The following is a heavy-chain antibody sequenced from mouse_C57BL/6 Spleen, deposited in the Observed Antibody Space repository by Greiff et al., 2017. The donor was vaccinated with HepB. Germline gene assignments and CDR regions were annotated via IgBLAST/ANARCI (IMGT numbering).Heavy chain of an antibody. CDR1: GFTFSDDW. CDR2: IRNKANNHAT. V-gene: IGHV6-6*01. CDR3: TRSPYYYYGSSFYWYFDV. J-gene: IGHJ1*03. D-gene: IGHD1-1*01. Sequence: EVKLVESGGGLVQPGGSMKLSCAASGFTFSDDWMDWVRQSPEKGLEWVAEIRNKANNHATYYAESVKGRFTISRADSKSSVYLQMNSLRAEDTGIYYCTRSPYYYYGSSFYWYFDVWGTGTTVTVSS.